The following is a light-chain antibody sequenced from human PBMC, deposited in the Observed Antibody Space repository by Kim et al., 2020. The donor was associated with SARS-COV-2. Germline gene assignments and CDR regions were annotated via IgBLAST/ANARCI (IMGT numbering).Light chain of an antibody. Sequence: QRVTISCSGSSSNSGSNYVYWYQQLPGTAPKLLIYRNNQRPSGVPDRFSGSKSGTSASLAISGLRSEDEADYYCAAWDDSLSAPYVFGTGTKVTVL. CDR3: AAWDDSLSAPYV. CDR2: RNN. CDR1: SSNSGSNY. J-gene: IGLJ1*01. V-gene: IGLV1-47*01.